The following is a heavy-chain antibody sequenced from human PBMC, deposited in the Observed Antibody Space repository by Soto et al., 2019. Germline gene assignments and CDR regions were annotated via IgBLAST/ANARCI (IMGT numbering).Heavy chain of an antibody. CDR1: GFTFSSYA. CDR2: ISYGGGDR. J-gene: IGHJ6*02. D-gene: IGHD3-22*01. Sequence: QVQLVESGGGVVQPGRSLRLSCAASGFTFSSYAVHWVRQAPGKGLEWVAVISYGGGDRYYADSVKGRFTVSRDNSKNTLYLQLSSLRGEDTAEYYCARDRLFDSNTYYYNYGMDIWGQGTTVTVSS. V-gene: IGHV3-30-3*01. CDR3: ARDRLFDSNTYYYNYGMDI.